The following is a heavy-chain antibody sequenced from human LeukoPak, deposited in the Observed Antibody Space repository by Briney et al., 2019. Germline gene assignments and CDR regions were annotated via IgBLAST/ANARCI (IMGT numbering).Heavy chain of an antibody. D-gene: IGHD3-10*01. CDR1: GYTFTGYY. CDR3: AREGTMVRGVITQYYYYYGMDV. Sequence: ASVKVSCKASGYTFTGYYMHWVRRAPGQGLEWMGWINPNSGGTNYAQKFQGRVTMTRDTSISTAYMELSRLRSDDTAVYYCAREGTMVRGVITQYYYYYGMDVWGQGTTVTVSS. J-gene: IGHJ6*02. V-gene: IGHV1-2*02. CDR2: INPNSGGT.